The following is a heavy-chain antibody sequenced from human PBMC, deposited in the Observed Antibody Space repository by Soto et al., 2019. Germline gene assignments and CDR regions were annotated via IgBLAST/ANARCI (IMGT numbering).Heavy chain of an antibody. J-gene: IGHJ6*02. CDR1: GFTFSSYA. Sequence: QVQLVESGGGVVQPGRSLRLSCAASGFTFSSYAMHWVRQAPGKGLEWVAVISYDGSNKYYADSVKGRFTISRDNSKNTLYLQMNSLRAEDTAVYYCARDEAAGFDSSGYYYSPYYYYGMDVWGQGTTVTVSS. CDR3: ARDEAAGFDSSGYYYSPYYYYGMDV. CDR2: ISYDGSNK. D-gene: IGHD3-22*01. V-gene: IGHV3-30-3*01.